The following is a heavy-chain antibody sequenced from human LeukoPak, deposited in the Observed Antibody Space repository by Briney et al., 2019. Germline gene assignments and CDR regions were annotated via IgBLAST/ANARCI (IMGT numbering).Heavy chain of an antibody. V-gene: IGHV1-18*01. D-gene: IGHD6-13*01. CDR1: GYTFTSYG. CDR2: ISAYNGNT. J-gene: IGHJ3*02. Sequence: GASVKVSCKASGYTFTSYGISWVRQAPGQGLEWMGWISAYNGNTNYAQKLQGRVTMTTDTSTSTAYMELRSLRSDDTAVYYCARGAIAAAGTHLDAFDIWGQGTMVTVSS. CDR3: ARGAIAAAGTHLDAFDI.